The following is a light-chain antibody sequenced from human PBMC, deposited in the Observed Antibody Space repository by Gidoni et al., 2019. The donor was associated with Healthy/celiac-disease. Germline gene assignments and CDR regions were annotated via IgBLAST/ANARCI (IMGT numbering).Light chain of an antibody. V-gene: IGKV3-11*01. Sequence: EIVLTQSPATLSLSPGERATLSCRASQSVSSYLAWYQQKPGQAPRLLIYDASNRATGIPARVRGSGSGTDFTLTISSLEPEEFAVYYCQQRSNWPGTFXQXTKLEIK. CDR2: DAS. J-gene: IGKJ2*01. CDR3: QQRSNWPGT. CDR1: QSVSSY.